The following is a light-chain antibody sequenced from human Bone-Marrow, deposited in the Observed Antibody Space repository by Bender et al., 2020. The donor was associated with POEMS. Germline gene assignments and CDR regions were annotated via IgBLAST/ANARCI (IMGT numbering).Light chain of an antibody. CDR3: SSYTGSTYV. V-gene: IGLV1-47*01. J-gene: IGLJ1*01. Sequence: QSVLTQPPSVSGTPGQRVTISCSGSGSNIGGYPVNWYQQLPGTAPKLLIDMRNQRPSGVPDRFSASKSGTSASLAISGLRSEDEADYYCSSYTGSTYVFGTGTQVTVL. CDR2: MRN. CDR1: GSNIGGYP.